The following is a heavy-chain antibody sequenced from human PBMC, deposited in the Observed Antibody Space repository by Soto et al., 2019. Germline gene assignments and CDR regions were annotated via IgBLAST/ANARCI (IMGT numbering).Heavy chain of an antibody. CDR2: INHSGST. V-gene: IGHV4-34*01. J-gene: IGHJ4*02. CDR3: ARARESHDYGDYDTTGLAYYFDY. D-gene: IGHD4-17*01. CDR1: GGSFSGYY. Sequence: PSEILSLTCAVYGGSFSGYYWSWIRQPPGKGLEWIGEINHSGSTNYNPSLKSRVTISVDTSKNQFSLKLSSVTAADTAVYYCARARESHDYGDYDTTGLAYYFDYWGQGTLVTVSS.